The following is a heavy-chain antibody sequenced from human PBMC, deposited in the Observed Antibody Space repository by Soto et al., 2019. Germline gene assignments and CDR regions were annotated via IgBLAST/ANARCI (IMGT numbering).Heavy chain of an antibody. CDR3: ARQRTTVVTQAYFDH. J-gene: IGHJ4*02. D-gene: IGHD2-21*02. CDR2: IYYSGGT. Sequence: PSETLSLTCTVSGGSVGSGYYYWSWIRQPPGKGLEWVGHIYYSGGTNYNPSLQSRVIISTDTSKNQFSLRLSSVTATDTAVYYCARQRTTVVTQAYFDHWGQGALVTVSS. CDR1: GGSVGSGYYY. V-gene: IGHV4-61*01.